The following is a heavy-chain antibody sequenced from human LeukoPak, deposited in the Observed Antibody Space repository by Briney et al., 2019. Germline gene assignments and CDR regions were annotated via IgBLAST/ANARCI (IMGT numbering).Heavy chain of an antibody. D-gene: IGHD6-19*01. CDR3: ARGRRREIAVAGKDFDY. Sequence: GASVKVSCKASGYTFTSYDINWVRQAPGQGREWMGRINPNSGGTNYAQKFQGRVTMTRGTSISTDYMELSRLRSDDTAVYYCARGRRREIAVAGKDFDYWGQGTLVTVSS. V-gene: IGHV1-2*06. J-gene: IGHJ4*02. CDR2: INPNSGGT. CDR1: GYTFTSYD.